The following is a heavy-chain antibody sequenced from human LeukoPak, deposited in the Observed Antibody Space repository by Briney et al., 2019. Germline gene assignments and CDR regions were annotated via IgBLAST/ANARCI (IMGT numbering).Heavy chain of an antibody. V-gene: IGHV4-34*01. Sequence: SETLSLTCAVYGGSFSGYYWSWIRQPPGKGLEWIGEINHSGSTNYNPSLKSRVTISVDTSKNQFSLKLSSVTAADTAVYYCASKYPTGGATFDYWGQGTLVTVSS. J-gene: IGHJ4*02. CDR2: INHSGST. CDR1: GGSFSGYY. CDR3: ASKYPTGGATFDY. D-gene: IGHD7-27*01.